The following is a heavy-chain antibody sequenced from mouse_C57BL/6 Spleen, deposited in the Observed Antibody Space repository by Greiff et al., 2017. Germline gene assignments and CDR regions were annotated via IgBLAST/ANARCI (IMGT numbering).Heavy chain of an antibody. CDR1: GYTFTSYW. D-gene: IGHD1-1*01. CDR3: AIYGSSLYCYAMDY. CDR2: IDPSDSET. Sequence: QVQLQQPGAELVRPGSSVKLSCKASGYTFTSYWMHWVKQRPIQGLEWIGNIDPSDSETHYNQKFKDKATLTVDKSSSTAYMQLSSRTSEDSAVYYCAIYGSSLYCYAMDYWGQGTSVTVSS. J-gene: IGHJ4*01. V-gene: IGHV1-52*01.